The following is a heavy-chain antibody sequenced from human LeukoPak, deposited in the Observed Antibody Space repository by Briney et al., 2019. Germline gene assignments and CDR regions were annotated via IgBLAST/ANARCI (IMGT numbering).Heavy chain of an antibody. V-gene: IGHV1-8*01. J-gene: IGHJ4*02. Sequence: ASVKVSCKASGYTFTSYDINWVRQATGQGLEWMGWMNSNSGNTGYAQKFQGRVTTTRNTSISTAYVELSSLRSEDTAVYYCARIRGSGSYYSFGYWGQGTLVTVSS. D-gene: IGHD3-10*01. CDR1: GYTFTSYD. CDR3: ARIRGSGSYYSFGY. CDR2: MNSNSGNT.